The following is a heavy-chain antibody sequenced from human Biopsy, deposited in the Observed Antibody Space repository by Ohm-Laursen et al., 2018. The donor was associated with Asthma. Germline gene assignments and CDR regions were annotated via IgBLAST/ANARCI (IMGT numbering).Heavy chain of an antibody. D-gene: IGHD3-22*01. CDR1: GDSFSNYA. J-gene: IGHJ4*02. CDR3: ARAQDYYDSRGYYRSFDY. V-gene: IGHV1-69*13. CDR2: LIPVLGTP. Sequence: AASVKVSCKASGDSFSNYAISWVRQAPGQGLEWMGGLIPVLGTPDHAQMFEGRATITADESTSTAYMELSSLSSEDTAVYYCARAQDYYDSRGYYRSFDYWGQGTLVTVSS.